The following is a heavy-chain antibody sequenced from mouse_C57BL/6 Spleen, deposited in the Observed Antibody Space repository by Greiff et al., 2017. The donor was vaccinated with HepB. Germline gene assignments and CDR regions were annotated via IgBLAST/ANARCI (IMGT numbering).Heavy chain of an antibody. Sequence: QVQLQQPGAELVRPGSSVKLSCKASGYTFTSYWMHWVKQRPIQGLEWIGNIDPSDSETHYNQKFKDKATLTVDKSSSTAYMQLSSLTSEDSAVYYCARGYYYGSSYEDWYFDVWGTGTTVTVSS. V-gene: IGHV1-52*01. D-gene: IGHD1-1*01. CDR1: GYTFTSYW. CDR2: IDPSDSET. J-gene: IGHJ1*03. CDR3: ARGYYYGSSYEDWYFDV.